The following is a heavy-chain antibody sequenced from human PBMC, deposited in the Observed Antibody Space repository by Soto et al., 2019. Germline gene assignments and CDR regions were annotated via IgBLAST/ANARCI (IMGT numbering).Heavy chain of an antibody. CDR1: GFTFSNYA. CDR2: ISGSGGST. D-gene: IGHD6-13*01. J-gene: IGHJ4*02. V-gene: IGHV3-23*01. CDR3: AKDQGSSWYEIDY. Sequence: EVQLLESGGGLVQPGGSLRLSCAASGFTFSNYAVTWVRQAPGKGLEWVSTISGSGGSTYYADPVKGRFTISRDNSKNTGHRQTTSLRAEDTAVYYCAKDQGSSWYEIDYWGQGTLVTVSS.